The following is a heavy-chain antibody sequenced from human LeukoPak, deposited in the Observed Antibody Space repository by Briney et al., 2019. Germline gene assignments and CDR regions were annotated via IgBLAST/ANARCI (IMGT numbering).Heavy chain of an antibody. J-gene: IGHJ6*02. D-gene: IGHD3-22*01. CDR3: ARAHYYYDSSGHYYYGMDV. V-gene: IGHV1-69*01. CDR1: GGTFSSYA. CDR2: IIPIFGTA. Sequence: GSSVKVSCKASGGTFSSYAISWVRQAPGQGLEWMGGIIPIFGTANYAQKFQGRVTITADESTSTAYMELSSLRSEDTAVYYCARAHYYYDSSGHYYYGMDVWGQGTTVTVSS.